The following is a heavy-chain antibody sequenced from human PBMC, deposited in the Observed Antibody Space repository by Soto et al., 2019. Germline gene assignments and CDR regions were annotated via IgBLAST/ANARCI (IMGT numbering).Heavy chain of an antibody. CDR1: GFTFSSYG. CDR2: IWYDGSNK. D-gene: IGHD1-26*01. J-gene: IGHJ4*02. CDR3: ARGPSGSYFDY. V-gene: IGHV3-33*01. Sequence: QVQLVESGGGVVQPGRSLRLSCAASGFTFSSYGMHWVRQAPGKGLEWVAVIWYDGSNKYYADSVKGRFTISRDNSKNPLYLQMNSLSAEDTAVYYWARGPSGSYFDYWGQGPLVTVSS.